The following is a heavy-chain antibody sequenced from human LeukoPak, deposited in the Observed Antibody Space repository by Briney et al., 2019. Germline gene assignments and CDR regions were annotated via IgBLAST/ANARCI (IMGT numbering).Heavy chain of an antibody. Sequence: PGGSLRLSCGVSGLTFSRNWMTWVRQTPGKGLEWVSAISGSGGSTYYADSVKGRFTISRDNSKNTLYLQMNSLRAEDTAVYYCAKSPSYYYDSSGYYHGGFDYWGQGTLVTVSS. V-gene: IGHV3-23*01. CDR1: GLTFSRNW. CDR3: AKSPSYYYDSSGYYHGGFDY. J-gene: IGHJ4*02. CDR2: ISGSGGST. D-gene: IGHD3-22*01.